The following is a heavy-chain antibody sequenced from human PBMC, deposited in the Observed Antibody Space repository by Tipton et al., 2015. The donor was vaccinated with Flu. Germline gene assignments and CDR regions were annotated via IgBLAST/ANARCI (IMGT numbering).Heavy chain of an antibody. CDR2: MYPGDSEI. J-gene: IGHJ4*02. CDR1: GYSFTTYW. D-gene: IGHD3-22*01. Sequence: QSGAEVKKPGESLKISCKGFGYSFTTYWIGWVRQMPGRGLEWMGIMYPGDSEIRYSPSFEGQVTISADKSINTAYLQWSSVKASDTAMYYCARHNSGYYADYWGQGTLVTVSS. V-gene: IGHV5-51*01. CDR3: ARHNSGYYADY.